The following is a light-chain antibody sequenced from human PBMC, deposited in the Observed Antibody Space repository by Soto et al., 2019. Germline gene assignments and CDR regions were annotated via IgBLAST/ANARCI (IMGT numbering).Light chain of an antibody. Sequence: TQSPGPLSLSPGERGTLYGTSTQSVSSTYLAWYQPTPGQAPRLLIYDASNRATGIPARFSGSGAGTDFILTIRSLEPEDLAIYDCPQRSDWPPITVGQGKRLAIK. V-gene: IGKV3-11*01. J-gene: IGKJ5*01. CDR3: PQRSDWPPIT. CDR1: QSVSSTY. CDR2: DAS.